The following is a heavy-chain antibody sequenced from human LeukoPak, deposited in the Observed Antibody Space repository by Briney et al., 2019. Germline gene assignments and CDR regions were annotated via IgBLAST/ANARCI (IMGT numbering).Heavy chain of an antibody. CDR3: ASPTGTTDDY. J-gene: IGHJ4*02. D-gene: IGHD1-1*01. V-gene: IGHV4-39*07. Sequence: SETLSLTCTVSGGSISSSDHYWGWIRQPPRKGLEWIGSIYYSGSTYYNPSLESRVTISVDTSKNQFSLRLSSVTAADTAVYYCASPTGTTDDYWGQGTLVTVSS. CDR1: GGSISSSDHY. CDR2: IYYSGST.